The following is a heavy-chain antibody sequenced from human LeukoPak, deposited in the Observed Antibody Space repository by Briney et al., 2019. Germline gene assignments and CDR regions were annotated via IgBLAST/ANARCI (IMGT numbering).Heavy chain of an antibody. D-gene: IGHD6-19*01. CDR2: ISSSSGYI. CDR3: ARDQEAVAGYDY. J-gene: IGHJ4*02. Sequence: GGSLRLSCAASGFTFSSYSMNWVRQAPGKGLEWVSSISSSSGYIYYADSVKGRFTISRDNAKNSLYLQMNSLRAEDTAVYYCARDQEAVAGYDYWGQGTLVTVSS. V-gene: IGHV3-21*01. CDR1: GFTFSSYS.